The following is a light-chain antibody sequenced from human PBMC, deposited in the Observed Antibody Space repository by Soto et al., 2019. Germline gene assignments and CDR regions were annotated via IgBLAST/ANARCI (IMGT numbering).Light chain of an antibody. CDR3: QSYDSSLSGYVV. J-gene: IGLJ2*01. Sequence: QAVLTQPPSVSGAPGQRVTISCTGSSSNIGAGYDVHWYQQLPGTAPKLLIYGNSNRPSGVPDRFSGSKSGTSASLAITGHQAEDEADSYCQSYDSSLSGYVVFGGGTKLTVL. CDR2: GNS. CDR1: SSNIGAGYD. V-gene: IGLV1-40*01.